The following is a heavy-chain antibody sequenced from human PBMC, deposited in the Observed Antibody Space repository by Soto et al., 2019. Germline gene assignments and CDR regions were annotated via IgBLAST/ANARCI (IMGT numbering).Heavy chain of an antibody. CDR1: GFTFSDYY. CDR2: ISSSSSYT. D-gene: IGHD3-22*01. Sequence: QVQLVESGGGLVKPGGSLRLSCAASGFTFSDYYMSWIRQAPGKGLEWVSYISSSSSYTNYADSVKGRFTISRDNAKNSLYLQMNSLRDEDTAVYYCSRTDYYDSSGYYPFDYWGQGTLVTVSS. J-gene: IGHJ4*02. CDR3: SRTDYYDSSGYYPFDY. V-gene: IGHV3-11*05.